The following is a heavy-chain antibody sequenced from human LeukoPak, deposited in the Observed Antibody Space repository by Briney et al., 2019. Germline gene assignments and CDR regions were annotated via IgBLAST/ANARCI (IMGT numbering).Heavy chain of an antibody. Sequence: SQTLSLTWTVSGGSISSGDYYWSWIRQPPGKGLEWIGYIYYSGSTYYNPSLKSRVTISVDTSKNQFSLKLSSVTAADTAVYYCARDRAVTRDFDYWGQGTLVTVSS. J-gene: IGHJ4*02. CDR1: GGSISSGDYY. D-gene: IGHD4-17*01. V-gene: IGHV4-30-4*01. CDR2: IYYSGST. CDR3: ARDRAVTRDFDY.